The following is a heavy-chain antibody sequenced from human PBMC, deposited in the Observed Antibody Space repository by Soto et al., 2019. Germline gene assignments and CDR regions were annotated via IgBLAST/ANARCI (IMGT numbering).Heavy chain of an antibody. J-gene: IGHJ5*02. CDR2: IYWDDDK. CDR1: GGSISSYYW. V-gene: IGHV2-5*08. CDR3: AHTRYPPPNWFDP. D-gene: IGHD1-1*01. Sequence: TLSLTCTVSGGSISSYYWSWIRQPPGKALEWLALIYWDDDKRYSPSLKSRLTITKDTSKNQVVLTMTNMDPVDTATYYCAHTRYPPPNWFDPWGQGTLVTVSS.